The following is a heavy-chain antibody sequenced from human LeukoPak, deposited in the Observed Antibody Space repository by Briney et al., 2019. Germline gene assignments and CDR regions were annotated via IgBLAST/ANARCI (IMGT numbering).Heavy chain of an antibody. Sequence: GASVKVSCKASGYTFTGYYMHWVRQAPGQGLEWMGWINPNSGGTNYAQKFQGWVTMTRDTSISTAYMELSRLRSDDTAVYYCARDQITMVRGVPSYRFDPWGQGTLVTVSS. CDR1: GYTFTGYY. D-gene: IGHD3-10*01. V-gene: IGHV1-2*04. J-gene: IGHJ5*02. CDR3: ARDQITMVRGVPSYRFDP. CDR2: INPNSGGT.